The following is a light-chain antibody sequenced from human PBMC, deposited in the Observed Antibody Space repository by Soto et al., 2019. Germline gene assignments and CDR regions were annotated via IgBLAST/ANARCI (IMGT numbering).Light chain of an antibody. V-gene: IGLV2-23*01. Sequence: QSVLTQPASVSGSPGQSITISCTGTSSDVGSYNLVSWYQHYPGKAPKLMIYEGSKRPSGVSNRFSGSKSGNTASLTISGLQAEDEADYYCCSYAGSNSYVVFGGGTKVTVL. CDR2: EGS. J-gene: IGLJ2*01. CDR1: SSDVGSYNL. CDR3: CSYAGSNSYVV.